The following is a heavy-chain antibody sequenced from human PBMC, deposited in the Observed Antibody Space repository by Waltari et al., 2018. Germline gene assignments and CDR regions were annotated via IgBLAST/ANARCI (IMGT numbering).Heavy chain of an antibody. CDR2: IYPGDSDT. J-gene: IGHJ6*03. Sequence: EVQLVQSGAEVKKPGESLKISCKGSGYSFTSYWIGWVRQMPGKGLEWMGIIYPGDSDTRYSPSFQGQVTISADKSISTAYLQWSSLKASDTAMYYCARGFWSGYYRGDYYYMDVWGKGTTVTVSS. CDR1: GYSFTSYW. CDR3: ARGFWSGYYRGDYYYMDV. V-gene: IGHV5-51*03. D-gene: IGHD3-3*01.